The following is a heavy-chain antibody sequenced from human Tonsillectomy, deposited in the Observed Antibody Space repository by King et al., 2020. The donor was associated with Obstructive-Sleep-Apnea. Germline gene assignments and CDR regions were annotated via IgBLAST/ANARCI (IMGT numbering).Heavy chain of an antibody. J-gene: IGHJ3*02. Sequence: VQLVESGGGLVKPGGSLRLSCAASGFTFSSYSMNWVRQAPGKGLEWVSSISSSSSYIYYADSVKGRFTISRDNAKNSLHLQMNSRRAEDTAVYYCASDLVGATPGDAFDIWGQGTMVTVSS. CDR3: ASDLVGATPGDAFDI. V-gene: IGHV3-21*01. CDR2: ISSSSSYI. CDR1: GFTFSSYS. D-gene: IGHD1-26*01.